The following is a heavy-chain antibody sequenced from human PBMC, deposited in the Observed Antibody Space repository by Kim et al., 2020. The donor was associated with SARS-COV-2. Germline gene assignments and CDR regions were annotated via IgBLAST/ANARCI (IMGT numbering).Heavy chain of an antibody. CDR3: AKTAGDVTIFGVVTFLFDY. CDR1: GFTFSSYA. CDR2: ISGSGGST. D-gene: IGHD3-3*01. Sequence: GGSLRLSCAASGFTFSSYAMSWVRQAPGKGLEWVSAISGSGGSTYYADSVKGRFTISRDNSKNTLYLQMNSLRAEDTAVYYCAKTAGDVTIFGVVTFLFDYWGQGTLVTVSS. J-gene: IGHJ4*02. V-gene: IGHV3-23*01.